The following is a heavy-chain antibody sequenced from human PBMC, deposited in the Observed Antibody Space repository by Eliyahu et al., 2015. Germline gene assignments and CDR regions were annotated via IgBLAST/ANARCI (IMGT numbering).Heavy chain of an antibody. V-gene: IGHV3-23*01. CDR3: AKDRDKFLVLDGMDV. J-gene: IGHJ6*02. CDR2: IRGSGISS. CDR1: GFLFTDYA. D-gene: IGHD6-6*01. Sequence: EVQLLESGGGLVQPGGSLRLSCAASGFLFTDYAMNWVRQAPGKGLGWVAAIRGSGISSYYADSVKGRFTISRDNSNNTLYLHMNSLRAEDTALYYCAKDRDKFLVLDGMDVWGQGTTVTVSS.